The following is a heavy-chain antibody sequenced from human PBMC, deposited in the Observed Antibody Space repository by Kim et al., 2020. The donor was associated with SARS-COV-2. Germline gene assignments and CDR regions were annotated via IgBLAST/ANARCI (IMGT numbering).Heavy chain of an antibody. V-gene: IGHV3-30*18. J-gene: IGHJ4*02. CDR1: GFTFSSYG. Sequence: GGSLRLSCAASGFTFSSYGMHWVRQAPGKGLEWVAVISYDGSNKYYADSVKGRFTISRDNSKNTLYLQMNSLRAEDTAVYYCAKVGVDDPYYFDYWGQGTLVTVSS. CDR2: ISYDGSNK. CDR3: AKVGVDDPYYFDY. D-gene: IGHD2-8*01.